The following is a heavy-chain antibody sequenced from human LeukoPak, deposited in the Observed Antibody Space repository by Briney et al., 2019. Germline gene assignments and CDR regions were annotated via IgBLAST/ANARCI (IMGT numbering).Heavy chain of an antibody. V-gene: IGHV3-48*03. CDR1: GFTFSSLE. CDR3: AELGTMIGGV. D-gene: IGHD3-10*02. CDR2: ISSSGSTI. Sequence: GALRPPCAASGFTFSSLEMKWVRQAPGEGLEWVSYISSSGSTIYYADSVKGRFTISRDNAKNSLYLQMNSLRAEDTAVYYCAELGTMIGGVWGKGTTVTISS. J-gene: IGHJ6*04.